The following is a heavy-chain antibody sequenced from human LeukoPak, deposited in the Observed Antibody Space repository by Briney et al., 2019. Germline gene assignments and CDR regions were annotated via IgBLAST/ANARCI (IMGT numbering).Heavy chain of an antibody. D-gene: IGHD4-17*01. Sequence: PGGSLRLSCAASGFTFSTYWMHWVRQSPGKGLEWVSAISGSGGSTYYADSVKGRFTISRDNSKNTLYLQMNSLRAEDTAVYYCAKDLGSLDTVTDWGDYWGQGTLVTVSS. CDR1: GFTFSTYW. CDR3: AKDLGSLDTVTDWGDY. CDR2: ISGSGGST. J-gene: IGHJ4*02. V-gene: IGHV3-23*01.